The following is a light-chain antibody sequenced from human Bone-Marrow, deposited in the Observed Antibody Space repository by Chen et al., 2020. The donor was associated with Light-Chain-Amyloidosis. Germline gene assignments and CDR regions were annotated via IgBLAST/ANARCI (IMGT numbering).Light chain of an antibody. J-gene: IGLJ3*02. Sequence: SYVLTQPSSVSVAPGHTSTLACGGNHIGSTSVHWYQQTPGQAPLLVVYDDRDLPSGRPERLSGSNSGNTATLTISRVEAGDEADYYCQVLDRSSDRPVFGGGTKLPVL. V-gene: IGLV3-21*02. CDR3: QVLDRSSDRPV. CDR1: HIGSTS. CDR2: DDR.